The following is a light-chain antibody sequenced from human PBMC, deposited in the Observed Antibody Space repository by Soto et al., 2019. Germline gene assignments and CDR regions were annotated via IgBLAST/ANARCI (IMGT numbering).Light chain of an antibody. CDR3: QQRSNRPT. Sequence: EIVLPQSPATLSLSPGERATLSCRASQSVSSYLAWYQQKPGQAPRLLIYDASNRATGIPARFSGSGSGTDFTLTSSILEPEDFSVYYCQQRSNRPTFGQGNKLEI. CDR1: QSVSSY. CDR2: DAS. J-gene: IGKJ2*01. V-gene: IGKV3-11*01.